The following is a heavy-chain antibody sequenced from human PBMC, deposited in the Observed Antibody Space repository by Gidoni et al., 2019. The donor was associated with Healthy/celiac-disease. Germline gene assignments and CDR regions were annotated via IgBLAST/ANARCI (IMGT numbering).Heavy chain of an antibody. V-gene: IGHV3-33*01. J-gene: IGHJ4*02. Sequence: QVQLVESGGGVVQPGRSLRLSCAASGVTFSSYGMHWVRQAPGKGLEWVAVIWYDGSNKYYADSVKGRFTISRDNSKNTLYLQMNSLRAEDTAVYYCAREALGYCSGGSCSGTTAKDYWGQGTLVTVSS. D-gene: IGHD2-15*01. CDR1: GVTFSSYG. CDR3: AREALGYCSGGSCSGTTAKDY. CDR2: IWYDGSNK.